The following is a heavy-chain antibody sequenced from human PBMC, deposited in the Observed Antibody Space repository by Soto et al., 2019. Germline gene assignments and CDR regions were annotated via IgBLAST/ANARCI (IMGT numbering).Heavy chain of an antibody. V-gene: IGHV3-13*01. CDR1: GFTFSSYD. CDR2: IGTAGDT. D-gene: IGHD1-7*01. CDR3: ARGSRITGTTRRNYGMDV. Sequence: GGSLRLSCAASGFTFSSYDMHWVRQATGKGLEWVSAIGTAGDTYYPGSVKGRFTISRENAKNSLYPQMNSLRAGDTAVYYCARGSRITGTTRRNYGMDVWGQGTTVTVSS. J-gene: IGHJ6*02.